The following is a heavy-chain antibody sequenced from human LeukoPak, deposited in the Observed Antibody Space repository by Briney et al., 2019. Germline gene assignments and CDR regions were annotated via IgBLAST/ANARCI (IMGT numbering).Heavy chain of an antibody. V-gene: IGHV1-2*02. J-gene: IGHJ4*02. CDR2: INPNSGGT. D-gene: IGHD1-26*01. CDR1: GYTFTGYY. CDR3: ARVYSGGYRPFDY. Sequence: SVKVSCKASGYTFTGYYMHWVRQAPGQGLEWMGWINPNSGGTNYAQKFQGRVTMTRDTSISTAYMELSRLRSDDTAVYYCARVYSGGYRPFDYWGQGTLVTVSS.